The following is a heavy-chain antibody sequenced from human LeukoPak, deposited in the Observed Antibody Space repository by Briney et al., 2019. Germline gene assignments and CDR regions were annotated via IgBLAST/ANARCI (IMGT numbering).Heavy chain of an antibody. CDR3: ARGRGPYGWFDP. CDR2: INGDGSSI. D-gene: IGHD3-10*01. CDR1: GFSSNSYW. Sequence: GGPLRLSCAASGFSSNSYWMHWARQAPGKGLVWVARINGDGSSINYADSVKGRFTIFRDNAKNTLYLQMNSLRVEDTAVYYCARGRGPYGWFDPWGQGTQVTVSS. V-gene: IGHV3-74*01. J-gene: IGHJ5*02.